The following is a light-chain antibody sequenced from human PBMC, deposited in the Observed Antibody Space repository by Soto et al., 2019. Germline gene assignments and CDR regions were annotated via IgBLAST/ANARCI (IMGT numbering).Light chain of an antibody. CDR2: DVT. J-gene: IGLJ1*01. CDR3: SSYTTSSSYV. CDR1: SSDVGGYIY. Sequence: QSVLTQPASVSGSPGQSITISCTGTSSDVGGYIYVPWYQQHPGKAPKLMIYDVTSRPSGVSYRFSGSKSGNTASLTISGLQAGDEADYYCSSYTTSSSYVFGTGTKVTVL. V-gene: IGLV2-14*01.